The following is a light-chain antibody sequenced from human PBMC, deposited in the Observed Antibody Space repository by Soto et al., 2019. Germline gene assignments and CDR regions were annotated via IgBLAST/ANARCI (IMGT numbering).Light chain of an antibody. V-gene: IGLV2-14*01. J-gene: IGLJ3*02. CDR3: CSYTRSYPWV. CDR2: KVS. Sequence: QSALTQPASVSGSPRQSITISCTGTSSDVGDGDFVSWYQQRPGNAPKLMIYKVSNRPSGVSNRFSGSKSGNTASLTIFGLQAEDEADYYCCSYTRSYPWVFGGGTKVTVL. CDR1: SSDVGDGDF.